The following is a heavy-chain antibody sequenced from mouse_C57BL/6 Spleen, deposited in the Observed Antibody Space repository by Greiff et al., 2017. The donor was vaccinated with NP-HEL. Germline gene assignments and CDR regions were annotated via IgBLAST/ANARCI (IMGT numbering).Heavy chain of an antibody. V-gene: IGHV1-85*01. D-gene: IGHD1-1*01. J-gene: IGHJ1*03. CDR1: GYTFTSYD. CDR2: IYPRDGST. CDR3: AISIYYYCSSNWYVDV. Sequence: VQLQQSGPELVKPGASVKLSCKASGYTFTSYDINWVKQRPGQGLEWIGWIYPRDGSTKYNEKFKGKATLTVDTSSSTAYMELHSLTSEDSAVYFCAISIYYYCSSNWYVDVWGTGTTVTVSS.